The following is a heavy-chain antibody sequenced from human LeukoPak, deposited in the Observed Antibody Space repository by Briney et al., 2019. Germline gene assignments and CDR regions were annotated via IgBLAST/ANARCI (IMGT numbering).Heavy chain of an antibody. CDR1: GGSISSSSYY. J-gene: IGHJ6*03. CDR3: ARAYWTGTDYYYMDV. D-gene: IGHD1-1*01. Sequence: SETLSLTCTVSGGSISSSSYYWGWIRQPPGKGLEWIGSIYYSGSTYYNPSLKSRVTISVDTSKNQFYLKLSSVTAADTAVYYCARAYWTGTDYYYMDVWGKGTTVTISS. V-gene: IGHV4-39*07. CDR2: IYYSGST.